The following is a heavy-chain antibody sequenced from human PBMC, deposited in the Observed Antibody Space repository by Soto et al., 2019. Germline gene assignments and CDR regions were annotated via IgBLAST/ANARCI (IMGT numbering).Heavy chain of an antibody. CDR1: XXXXXXXW. CDR3: ARGGNRFDP. Sequence: EXQLVESGGGXXXXGGXXXXXCAASXXXXXXXWMAXXXXXXGKGLEWVAHIGQGGGEKHYVDSVKGRFTISRDNAKKSLYLQLNSLRDEDTAVYYCARGGNRFDPWGQGTKVTVSS. CDR2: IGQGGGEK. D-gene: IGHD3-10*01. V-gene: IGHV3-7*05. J-gene: IGHJ5*02.